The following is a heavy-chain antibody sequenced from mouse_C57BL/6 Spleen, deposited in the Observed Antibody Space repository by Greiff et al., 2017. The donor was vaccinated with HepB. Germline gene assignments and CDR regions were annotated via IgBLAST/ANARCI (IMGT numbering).Heavy chain of an antibody. CDR2: IWSGGST. V-gene: IGHV2-2*01. CDR1: GFSLTSYG. CDR3: ARNLGGYYVWYFDV. Sequence: VQLQQSGPGLVQPSQSLSITCTVSGFSLTSYGVHWVRQSPGKGLEWLGVIWSGGSTDYNAAFISRLSISKDNSKSQVFFKMNSLQADDTAIYYCARNLGGYYVWYFDVWGTGTTVTVSS. D-gene: IGHD2-3*01. J-gene: IGHJ1*03.